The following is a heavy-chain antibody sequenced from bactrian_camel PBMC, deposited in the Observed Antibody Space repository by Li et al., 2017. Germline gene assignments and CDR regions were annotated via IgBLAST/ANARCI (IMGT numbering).Heavy chain of an antibody. CDR3: VASAGSWVVRCGLSQSAYQY. CDR2: LFRDGKT. Sequence: HVQLVESGGGSVQPGGSLRLSCSASGFTFADSDMGWFRQAPGNECELVSSLFRDGKTDYSDSVKGRFTISKDSGKLAPYLQMDSLTPDGTAMYYCVASAGSWVVRCGLSQSAYQYWGQGTQVPSP. D-gene: IGHD3*01. V-gene: IGHV3S60*01. CDR1: GFTFADSD. J-gene: IGHJ4*01.